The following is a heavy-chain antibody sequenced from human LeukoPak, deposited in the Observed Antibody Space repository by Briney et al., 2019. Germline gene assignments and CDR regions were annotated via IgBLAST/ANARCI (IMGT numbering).Heavy chain of an antibody. CDR3: AKDYVTRELVFYYGMDV. V-gene: IGHV3-23*01. D-gene: IGHD1-26*01. J-gene: IGHJ6*02. CDR1: GFTFSNYA. Sequence: GGSLRLSCAASGFTFSNYAMSWVRQAPGKGLEWVSAISGSGGSTYYADSVKGRFTISRDNSKNTLYLQMNSLRAEDTAVYYCAKDYVTRELVFYYGMDVWGQGTTVTVSS. CDR2: ISGSGGST.